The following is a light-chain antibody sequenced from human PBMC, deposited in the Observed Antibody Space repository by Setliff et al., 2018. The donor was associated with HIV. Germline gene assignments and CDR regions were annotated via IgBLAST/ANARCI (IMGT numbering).Light chain of an antibody. CDR1: SSDVGGYDS. V-gene: IGLV2-14*01. Sequence: QSVLAQPASVSGSPRQSITISCTGTSSDVGGYDSVSWYQQHPGKVPKLLIYEVINRPSGVSTRFSGSKSGNTASLTISGLQAEDEADYYCSSYSTSNSLVVFGGGTKVTV. CDR2: EVI. J-gene: IGLJ2*01. CDR3: SSYSTSNSLVV.